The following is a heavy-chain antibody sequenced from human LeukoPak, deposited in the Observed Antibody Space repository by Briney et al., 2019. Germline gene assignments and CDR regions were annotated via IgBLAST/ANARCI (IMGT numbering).Heavy chain of an antibody. CDR2: IYHSGST. CDR1: GGAISSYY. J-gene: IGHJ4*02. Sequence: PAETLSLTCTVSGGAISSYYWSWIRQPPGKGLEWIGYIYHSGSTNYNPSLQSRVAISVDSSKNQFSLNVRSVTAADTAVYYCAREAAHGTGGFYYWGPGTLVTVSS. D-gene: IGHD6-13*01. V-gene: IGHV4-59*01. CDR3: AREAAHGTGGFYY.